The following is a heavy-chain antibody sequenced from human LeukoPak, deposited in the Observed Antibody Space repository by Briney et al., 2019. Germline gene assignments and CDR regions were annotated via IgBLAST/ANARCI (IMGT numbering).Heavy chain of an antibody. D-gene: IGHD2-2*01. CDR1: GGSISSYY. CDR2: IYYSGST. V-gene: IGHV4-59*12. J-gene: IGHJ5*02. Sequence: SETLSLTCTVSGGSISSYYWSWIRQPPGKGLEWIGYIYYSGSTNYNPSLKSRVTISVDTSKNQFSLKLSSVTAADTAVYYCAREEKVGYCSSTSCYVYGWWFDPWGRGTLVPVSS. CDR3: AREEKVGYCSSTSCYVYGWWFDP.